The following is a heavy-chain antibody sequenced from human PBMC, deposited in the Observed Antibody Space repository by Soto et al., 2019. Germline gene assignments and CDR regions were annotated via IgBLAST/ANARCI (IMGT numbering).Heavy chain of an antibody. J-gene: IGHJ6*02. V-gene: IGHV1-18*01. D-gene: IGHD3-10*01. CDR3: ARGIGGWFGVAYYYGMDV. CDR2: ISPYNGNT. Sequence: QVQLVQSGAEVKKPGASVKVSCKASGYTFTSYGISWVRQAPGQGLEWMGWISPYNGNTNYAQKLQGRVTMTTDTSTSTAYMDLGSLRSADTAVYYCARGIGGWFGVAYYYGMDVWGQGTTVTVSS. CDR1: GYTFTSYG.